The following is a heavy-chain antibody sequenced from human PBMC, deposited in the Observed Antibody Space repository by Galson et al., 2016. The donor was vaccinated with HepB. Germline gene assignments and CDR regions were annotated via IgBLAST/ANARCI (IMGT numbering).Heavy chain of an antibody. V-gene: IGHV3-9*01. CDR2: ISWNGGNI. J-gene: IGHJ3*02. CDR3: AKDTHMTDISSSHFHI. Sequence: SLRLSCAASGFNFDDFVMHWVRQAPGKGLEWVSAISWNGGNIGYADSVRGRFTISRDNAKNSLYLQMSSLREEDTAFYYCAKDTHMTDISSSHFHIWGQGTVVTVSS. CDR1: GFNFDDFV. D-gene: IGHD3-9*01.